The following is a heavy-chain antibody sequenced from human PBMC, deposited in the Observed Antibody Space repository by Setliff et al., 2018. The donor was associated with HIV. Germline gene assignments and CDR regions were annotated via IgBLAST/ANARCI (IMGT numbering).Heavy chain of an antibody. D-gene: IGHD2-15*01. Sequence: LSLTCTVSGHSITSDYQWGWIRQPPGKGLEWIGSIYHSGSTYYNPSLKSRVTISVDTSKNQFSLKLSSVTAADTALYYCARSPPEELSFDYWGQGTLVTVSS. CDR2: IYHSGST. V-gene: IGHV4-38-2*02. CDR1: GHSITSDYQ. J-gene: IGHJ4*02. CDR3: ARSPPEELSFDY.